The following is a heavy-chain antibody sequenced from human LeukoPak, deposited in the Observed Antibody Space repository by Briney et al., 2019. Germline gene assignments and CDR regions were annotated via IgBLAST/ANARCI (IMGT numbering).Heavy chain of an antibody. J-gene: IGHJ5*02. CDR1: GYSFTNYW. CDR2: IYPGDSDT. Sequence: GESLKISCKGSGYSFTNYWIGWVRQMPGRGLEWMGIIYPGDSDTRYSPSFQGQVTISADKSISTTYLQWSSLKASDTAMFYCARLGCTSTTCYESKTWFDPWGQGTLVTVSS. V-gene: IGHV5-51*01. D-gene: IGHD2-2*01. CDR3: ARLGCTSTTCYESKTWFDP.